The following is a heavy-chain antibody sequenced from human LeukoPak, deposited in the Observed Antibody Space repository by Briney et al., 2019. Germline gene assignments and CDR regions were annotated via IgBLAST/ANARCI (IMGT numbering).Heavy chain of an antibody. Sequence: PGGSLRLPCAASGFTFSSYAMSWVRQAPGKGLEWVSAISGSGGSTYYADSVKGRFTISRDNSKNTLYLQMNSLRAEDTAVYYCAKDPSMIVVVQPYYWGQGTLVTVSS. CDR3: AKDPSMIVVVQPYY. CDR1: GFTFSSYA. J-gene: IGHJ4*02. CDR2: ISGSGGST. D-gene: IGHD3-22*01. V-gene: IGHV3-23*01.